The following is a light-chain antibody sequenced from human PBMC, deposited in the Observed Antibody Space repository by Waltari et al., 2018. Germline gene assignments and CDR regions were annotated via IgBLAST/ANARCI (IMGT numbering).Light chain of an antibody. Sequence: EIVMTQSPATLSVYPGERATLSCRASQSVNRALAWYPQKPGQAPRLLVYGASTRATGVPARISGGGSGTEFSLTISRRQFADFAVYYCQQYNNWPRTFGQGTKLEIK. CDR1: QSVNRA. CDR3: QQYNNWPRT. CDR2: GAS. J-gene: IGKJ2*01. V-gene: IGKV3-15*01.